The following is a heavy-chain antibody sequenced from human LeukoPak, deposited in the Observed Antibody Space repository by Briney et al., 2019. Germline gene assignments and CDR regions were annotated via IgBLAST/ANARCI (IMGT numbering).Heavy chain of an antibody. CDR1: GYTFTSYD. J-gene: IGHJ4*02. D-gene: IGHD6-13*01. CDR2: MNPNSGNT. Sequence: ASVKVSCMASGYTFTSYDINWVRQATGPGLEWMGWMNPNSGNTGYAQKFQGRVTMTRNTSISTAYMELSSLRSEDTAVYYCAREVGIAADDYWGQGTLVTVSS. V-gene: IGHV1-8*01. CDR3: AREVGIAADDY.